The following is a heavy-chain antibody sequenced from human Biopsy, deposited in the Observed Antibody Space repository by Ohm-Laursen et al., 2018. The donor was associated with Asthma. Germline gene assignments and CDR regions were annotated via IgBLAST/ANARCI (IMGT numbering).Heavy chain of an antibody. V-gene: IGHV3-11*01. CDR3: ARVFESSEWGPFYHFGLDV. D-gene: IGHD6-25*01. J-gene: IGHJ6*02. Sequence: SLRLSCSAFGFTVSTNGMSWVRQPPGKGLEWVSSISSSGSTTYPAESVKGRFTISRDNGQKSLFLQMGSLRAEDTAIYYCARVFESSEWGPFYHFGLDVWGQGTTVAVSS. CDR1: GFTVSTNG. CDR2: ISSSGSTT.